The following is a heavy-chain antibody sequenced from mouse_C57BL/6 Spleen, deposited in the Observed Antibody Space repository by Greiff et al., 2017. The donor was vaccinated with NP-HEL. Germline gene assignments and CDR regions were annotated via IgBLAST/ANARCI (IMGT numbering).Heavy chain of an antibody. J-gene: IGHJ1*03. D-gene: IGHD6-2*01. V-gene: IGHV1-69*01. Sequence: QVQLQQPGAELVMPGASVKLSCKASGYTFTSYWMHWVKQRPGQGLEWIGEIDPSDSYTNYNQKFKGKSTLTVDKSSSTAYMQLSSLTSEDSAVYYGARSRSLRYFDVWGTGTTVTVSS. CDR3: ARSRSLRYFDV. CDR1: GYTFTSYW. CDR2: IDPSDSYT.